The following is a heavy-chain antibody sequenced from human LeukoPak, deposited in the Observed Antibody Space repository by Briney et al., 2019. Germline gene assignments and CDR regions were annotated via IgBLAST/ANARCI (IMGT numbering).Heavy chain of an antibody. J-gene: IGHJ4*02. CDR2: ISCDGSNK. D-gene: IGHD3-22*01. CDR1: GFTFSSYG. Sequence: GGSLRLSCAASGFTFSSYGMHWVRQAPGKGLEWVAVISCDGSNKYYADSVKGRFTISRGNSKNTLYLQMNSLRAEDTAVYYCAKDQGGHYYDSSGYLAPVDYWGQGTLVTVSS. V-gene: IGHV3-30*18. CDR3: AKDQGGHYYDSSGYLAPVDY.